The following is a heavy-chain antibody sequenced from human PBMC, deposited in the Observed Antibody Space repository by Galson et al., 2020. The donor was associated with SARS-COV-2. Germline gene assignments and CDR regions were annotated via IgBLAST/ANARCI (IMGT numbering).Heavy chain of an antibody. V-gene: IGHV3-11*01. Sequence: NSGGSLRLSCAASGFTFSDYYMSWIRQAPGKGLEWVSYISTRGSTIYYADSVEGRFTISRDNAKNSLYLQMTSLRAEDTAVYYCARDVYCSGNSCNSCGMDVWGQGTTVTVSS. J-gene: IGHJ6*02. CDR2: ISTRGSTI. D-gene: IGHD2-15*01. CDR1: GFTFSDYY. CDR3: ARDVYCSGNSCNSCGMDV.